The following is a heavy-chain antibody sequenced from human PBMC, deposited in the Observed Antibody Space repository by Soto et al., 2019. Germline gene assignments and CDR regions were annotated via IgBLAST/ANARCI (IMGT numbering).Heavy chain of an antibody. Sequence: EVQLVESGGGLVQPGGSLRLSCAASGFTFSSYWMTWVRQAPGKGLEWVANIKPDGSEKYYVDSVKGRFTVSRDNAKNSLYLQMDSPRAEDTAVYYCARGVTTGVDAFDMWGQGTMVTVS. CDR3: ARGVTTGVDAFDM. V-gene: IGHV3-7*01. D-gene: IGHD3-3*01. CDR1: GFTFSSYW. J-gene: IGHJ3*02. CDR2: IKPDGSEK.